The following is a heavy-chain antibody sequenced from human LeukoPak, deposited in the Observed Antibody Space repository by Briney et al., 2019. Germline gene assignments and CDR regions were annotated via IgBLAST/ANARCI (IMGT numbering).Heavy chain of an antibody. Sequence: ASVKVSCKASGYTFTSYYMHWVRQAPGQGLEWMGIINPSGGSTSYAQKFQGRVTMTRDMSTRTVNMELSSLRSEDTAVYYSAREYTMTYDYWGQGTLVTVSS. CDR3: AREYTMTYDY. CDR2: INPSGGST. D-gene: IGHD4-17*01. V-gene: IGHV1-46*01. CDR1: GYTFTSYY. J-gene: IGHJ4*02.